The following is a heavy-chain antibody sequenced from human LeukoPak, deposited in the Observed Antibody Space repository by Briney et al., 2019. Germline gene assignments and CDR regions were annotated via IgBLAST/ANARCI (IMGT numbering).Heavy chain of an antibody. CDR1: GFTSSSYA. J-gene: IGHJ6*02. CDR2: ISYDGSNK. V-gene: IGHV3-30-3*01. CDR3: VLPYYDFWSGRANYGMDV. Sequence: PGRSLRLSCAASGFTSSSYAMHWVRQAPGKGLEWVAVISYDGSNKYYADSVKGRFTISRDNSKNTLYLQMNSLRAEDTAVYYCVLPYYDFWSGRANYGMDVWGQGTTVTVSS. D-gene: IGHD3-3*01.